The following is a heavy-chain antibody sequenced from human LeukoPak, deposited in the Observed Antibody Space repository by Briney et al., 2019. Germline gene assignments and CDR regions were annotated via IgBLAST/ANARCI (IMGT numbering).Heavy chain of an antibody. Sequence: ASVKVSCKASGGTFSNYAISWVRQAPGQGLEWMGRIIPILGIANYAQKFQGRVTITADKSTSTAYMELSSLRSEDTAVYYCASNAYSSGWRNWFDPWGQGTLVTVSS. D-gene: IGHD6-19*01. CDR2: IIPILGIA. J-gene: IGHJ5*02. CDR1: GGTFSNYA. V-gene: IGHV1-69*04. CDR3: ASNAYSSGWRNWFDP.